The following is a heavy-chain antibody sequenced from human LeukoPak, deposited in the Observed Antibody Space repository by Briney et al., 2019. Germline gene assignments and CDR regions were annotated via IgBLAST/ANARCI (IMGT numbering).Heavy chain of an antibody. V-gene: IGHV1-8*01. D-gene: IGHD6-13*01. Sequence: GASVTVSFKASGYTFTRYVIDWVRQATGQGRAGMGWMNPSSGKTGYAQKFQGRITMTKNTSISTAYMELSSLRSEDTAVYYCARESPVDIEAAGPALNDWGQGTLVTVSS. CDR2: MNPSSGKT. J-gene: IGHJ4*02. CDR3: ARESPVDIEAAGPALND. CDR1: GYTFTRYV.